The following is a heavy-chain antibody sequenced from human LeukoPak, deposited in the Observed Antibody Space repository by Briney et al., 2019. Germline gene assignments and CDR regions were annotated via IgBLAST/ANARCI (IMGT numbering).Heavy chain of an antibody. CDR3: ATRYSTSSIHPVRFDY. CDR2: IYYSGST. J-gene: IGHJ4*02. D-gene: IGHD6-6*01. CDR1: GGSISSGGYY. V-gene: IGHV4-31*03. Sequence: PSETLSLTCTVSGGSISSGGYYWSWIRQHPGKGLEWIGYIYYSGSTYYNPSLKSRLTISVDTSKNQFSLKLSSVTAADTAVYYCATRYSTSSIHPVRFDYWGQGTLVTVSS.